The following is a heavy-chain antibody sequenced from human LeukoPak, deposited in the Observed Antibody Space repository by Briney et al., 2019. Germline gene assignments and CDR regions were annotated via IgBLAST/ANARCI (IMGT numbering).Heavy chain of an antibody. V-gene: IGHV3-23*01. CDR1: GFSFSSYA. CDR3: AKWPEGAMDYFDY. J-gene: IGHJ4*02. Sequence: GGSLRLSCAASGFSFSSYAMTWARQAPVKGLEWVSAISGDGTRTYYADSVKGRFTISKDNSKNTLYLEMSSLRVEDTAIYYCAKWPEGAMDYFDYWGQGTLVTVSS. CDR2: ISGDGTRT. D-gene: IGHD3-16*01.